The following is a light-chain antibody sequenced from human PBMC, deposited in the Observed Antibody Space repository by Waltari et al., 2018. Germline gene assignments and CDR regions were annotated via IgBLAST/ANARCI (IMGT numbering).Light chain of an antibody. Sequence: QTVVTQAPSFSVSPGGTVTLTCGLSSRSVSTSYYPSWYQQTPGQAPRTLIYSTNTRSSGVPDRFSGSILGNKAALTITGAQADDESDYYCVLYMGSGISVFGGGTKLTVL. V-gene: IGLV8-61*01. CDR1: SRSVSTSYY. CDR3: VLYMGSGISV. J-gene: IGLJ3*02. CDR2: STN.